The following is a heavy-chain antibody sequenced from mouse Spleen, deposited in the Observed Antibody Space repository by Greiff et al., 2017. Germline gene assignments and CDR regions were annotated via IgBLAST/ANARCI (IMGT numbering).Heavy chain of an antibody. CDR1: GDSITSGY. J-gene: IGHJ2*01. D-gene: IGHD2-4*01. V-gene: IGHV3-8*02. CDR2: ISYSGST. Sequence: EVKLMESGPSLVKPSQTLSLTCSVTGDSITSGYWNWIRKFPGNKLEYMGYISYSGSTYYNPSLKSRISITRDTSKNQYYLQLNSVTTEDTATYYCARWGYDYDGDYFDYWGQGTTLTVSS. CDR3: ARWGYDYDGDYFDY.